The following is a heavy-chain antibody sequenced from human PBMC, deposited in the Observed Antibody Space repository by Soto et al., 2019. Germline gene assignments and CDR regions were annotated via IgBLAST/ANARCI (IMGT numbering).Heavy chain of an antibody. J-gene: IGHJ4*02. Sequence: QVQLVQSGTAVKKPGSSVKVSCKASGGTFRNYPINWVRQAPGQGLEWMGSIFPLTDIPDYAQNFQARLTISADKSTSTAYMVLSSLTSDDTAMYFCARGPLVVLNYFESWGQGTLVTVSS. V-gene: IGHV1-69*02. CDR2: IFPLTDIP. CDR3: ARGPLVVLNYFES. CDR1: GGTFRNYP.